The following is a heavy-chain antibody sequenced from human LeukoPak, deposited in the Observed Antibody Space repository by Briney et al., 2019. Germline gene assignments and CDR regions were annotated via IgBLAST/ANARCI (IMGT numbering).Heavy chain of an antibody. J-gene: IGHJ3*02. D-gene: IGHD6-13*01. CDR1: GYSISSGYY. CDR2: VYHSGST. CDR3: ARHHSSSSSAFDI. V-gene: IGHV4-38-2*01. Sequence: SETLSLTCAVSGYSISSGYYWGWVRQPPGKGLEWIGSVYHSGSTYYNPSLKSRVTISVDTSKNQFSLKLSSVTAADTAVYYCARHHSSSSSAFDIWGQGTMVTVSS.